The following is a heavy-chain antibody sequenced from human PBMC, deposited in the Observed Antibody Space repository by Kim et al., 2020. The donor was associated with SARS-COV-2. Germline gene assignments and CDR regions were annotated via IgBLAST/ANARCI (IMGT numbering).Heavy chain of an antibody. CDR3: ARDEDYYDSSGYTRLFCDY. V-gene: IGHV1-69*13. Sequence: SVKVSCKASGGTFSSYAISWVRQAPGQGLEWMGGIIPIFGTANYAQKFQGRVTITADESTSTAYMELSSLRSEDTAVYYCARDEDYYDSSGYTRLFCDYWGQGTLVTVSS. J-gene: IGHJ4*02. CDR2: IIPIFGTA. D-gene: IGHD3-22*01. CDR1: GGTFSSYA.